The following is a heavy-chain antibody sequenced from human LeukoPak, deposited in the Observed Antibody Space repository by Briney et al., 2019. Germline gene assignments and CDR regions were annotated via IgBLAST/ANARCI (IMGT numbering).Heavy chain of an antibody. Sequence: GGSLRLSCAASGFTFSGYAMSWVRQAPGKGLEWVSAISGSGGSTYYADSVKGRFTTSRDNSKNTLYLQMNSLRAEDTAVYYCAKDSYYDSSGYNGYWGQGTLVTVSS. J-gene: IGHJ4*02. CDR3: AKDSYYDSSGYNGY. V-gene: IGHV3-23*01. D-gene: IGHD3-22*01. CDR1: GFTFSGYA. CDR2: ISGSGGST.